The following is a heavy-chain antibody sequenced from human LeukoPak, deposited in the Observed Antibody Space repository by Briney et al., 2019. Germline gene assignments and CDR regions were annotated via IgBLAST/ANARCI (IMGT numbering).Heavy chain of an antibody. CDR1: GFTFSSYS. Sequence: GGSLRLSCAASGFTFSSYSMNWVRQAPGKGLEWVSSISSSSSYIYYADSVKGRFTISRDNAKNSLYLQMNSLGAEDTAVYYCARAPVYSWSWFFDYWGQGTLINVSS. V-gene: IGHV3-21*01. CDR2: ISSSSSYI. CDR3: ARAPVYSWSWFFDY. J-gene: IGHJ4*02. D-gene: IGHD6-13*01.